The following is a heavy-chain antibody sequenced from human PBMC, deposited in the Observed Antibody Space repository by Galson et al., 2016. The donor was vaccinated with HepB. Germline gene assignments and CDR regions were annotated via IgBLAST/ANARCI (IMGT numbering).Heavy chain of an antibody. V-gene: IGHV3-74*01. J-gene: IGHJ6*02. CDR3: ARDPSYYSGMNV. Sequence: LRLSCAASGFTFSSYYMHWVRQAPGKGLVWVSRINRDESSTSYADYVKGRFTISRDNAKNTLYLQMNSLRAEDTAVYYCARDPSYYSGMNVWGQGTTVTVSS. CDR1: GFTFSSYY. CDR2: INRDESST.